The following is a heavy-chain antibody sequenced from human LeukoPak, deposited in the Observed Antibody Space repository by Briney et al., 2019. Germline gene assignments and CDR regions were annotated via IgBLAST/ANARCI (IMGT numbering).Heavy chain of an antibody. CDR3: ARDQPYYYDSSAYYPRYYYYMDV. V-gene: IGHV3-48*03. CDR2: ISGSGDTI. J-gene: IGHJ6*03. CDR1: GFTFRSYE. D-gene: IGHD3-22*01. Sequence: AGGSLRFSCVASGFTFRSYEMHGVRQAPGKGLEWISYISGSGDTINYADSVKGRFIISRDNAKNSLFLQMNSLRAEDRAVYYCARDQPYYYDSSAYYPRYYYYMDVWGKGTTVTVSS.